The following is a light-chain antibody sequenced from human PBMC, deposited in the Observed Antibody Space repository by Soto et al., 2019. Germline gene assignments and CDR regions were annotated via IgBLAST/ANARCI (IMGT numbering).Light chain of an antibody. CDR2: KDR. CDR1: ALPKQY. CDR3: PSADCSGTYVV. J-gene: IGLJ2*01. V-gene: IGLV3-25*02. Sequence: SYELPQPPSVSVSPGQPARITCSGDALPKQYAYWYQQKPGQAPVLVIYKDRERPSGIPERFSGSSSGKTVTLTISGVQAEDEADYYCPSADCSGTYVVFGGGTKLTVL.